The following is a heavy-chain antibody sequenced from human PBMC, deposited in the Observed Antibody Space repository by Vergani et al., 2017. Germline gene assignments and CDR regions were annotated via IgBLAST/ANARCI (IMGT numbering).Heavy chain of an antibody. CDR1: GGSVSSGNYY. Sequence: QVQLPESGPGLVKPSETLSLTCTVSGGSVSSGNYYWTWLRQPAGKGLQWIGYLFYGGSTNYNPSLKSRVTISVDTSKNQFSLKLSSVTAADTAVYYCARSRGTLVDYGSQGTLVTVSS. CDR3: ARSRGTLVDY. J-gene: IGHJ4*02. CDR2: LFYGGST. V-gene: IGHV4-61*10. D-gene: IGHD1-1*01.